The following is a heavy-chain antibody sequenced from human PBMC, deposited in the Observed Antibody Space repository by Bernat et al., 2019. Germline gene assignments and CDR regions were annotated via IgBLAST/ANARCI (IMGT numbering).Heavy chain of an antibody. CDR1: GFTFSSYA. V-gene: IGHV3-23*01. D-gene: IGHD3-16*02. J-gene: IGHJ5*02. CDR2: ISGSGDST. CDR3: ARDFRSTGWFDP. Sequence: EVQLLESGGNLVQPGGSLRLSCAASGFTFSSYAMSWVRQAPGKGLEWVSAISGSGDSTYYADSVKGRFTISRDNSKNTLYLQMNSLRAEDTAVYYCARDFRSTGWFDPWGQGTLVTVSS.